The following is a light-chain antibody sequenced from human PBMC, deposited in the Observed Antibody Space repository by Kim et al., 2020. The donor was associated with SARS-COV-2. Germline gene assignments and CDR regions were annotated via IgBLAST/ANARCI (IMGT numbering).Light chain of an antibody. CDR1: SGYSNYK. V-gene: IGLV9-49*01. CDR3: GADHGSGSNFVRV. Sequence: QPVLTQPPSASASLGASVTLTRTLSSGYSNYKVDWYQQRPGKGPRFVMRVGTGGIVGSKGDGIPDRFSVLGSGLNRYLTIKNIQEEDESDYHCGADHGSGSNFVRVFGGGTKLTVL. CDR2: VGTGGIVG. J-gene: IGLJ3*02.